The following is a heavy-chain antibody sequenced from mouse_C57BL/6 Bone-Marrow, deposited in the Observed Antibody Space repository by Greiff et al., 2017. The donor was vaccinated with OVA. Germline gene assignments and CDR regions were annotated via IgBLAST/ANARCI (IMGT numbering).Heavy chain of an antibody. J-gene: IGHJ4*01. CDR2: IYPGSGST. CDR3: AVFYYDYDNAMDY. CDR1: GYTFTSYW. Sequence: QVQLQQPGAELVKPGASVKMSCKASGYTFTSYWITWVKQRPGQGLEWIGDIYPGSGSTNYNEKFKDKATLTVDKSSSTAYMQLSSLTSEDSAVYYCAVFYYDYDNAMDYWGQGTSVTVSS. D-gene: IGHD2-4*01. V-gene: IGHV1-55*01.